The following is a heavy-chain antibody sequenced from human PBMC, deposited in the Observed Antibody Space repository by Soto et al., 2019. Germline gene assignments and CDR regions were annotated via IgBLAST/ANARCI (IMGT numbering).Heavy chain of an antibody. CDR2: ISSSGSTI. V-gene: IGHV3-11*01. CDR1: GFTFSDYY. Sequence: GGSLRLSCAASGFTFSDYYMSWIRQAPGKGLEWVSYISSSGSTIYYADSVKGRFTISRDNAKNSLYLQMNSLRAEDTAVYYCARDSDYGDPDYYYYYMDVWGKGTTVTVSS. CDR3: ARDSDYGDPDYYYYYMDV. J-gene: IGHJ6*03. D-gene: IGHD4-17*01.